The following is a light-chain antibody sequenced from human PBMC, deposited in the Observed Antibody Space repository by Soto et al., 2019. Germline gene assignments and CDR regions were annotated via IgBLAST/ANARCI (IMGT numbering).Light chain of an antibody. CDR3: QQYGSSPPIT. CDR1: QSVTNNQ. CDR2: GVS. J-gene: IGKJ5*01. V-gene: IGKV3-20*01. Sequence: EIVLTQSPGTLSLSPGERATLSCRASQSVTNNQFAWFRQKPGQAPRLLIWGVSSRATGIPDRFSGSGSGTDFTLTISRLEPEDFAVYYCQQYGSSPPITFGQGTRLEIK.